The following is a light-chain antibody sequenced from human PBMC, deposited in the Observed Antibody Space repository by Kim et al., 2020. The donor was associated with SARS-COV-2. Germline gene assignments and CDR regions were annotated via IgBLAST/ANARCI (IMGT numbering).Light chain of an antibody. CDR3: LLSFSGIRV. CDR2: DTG. Sequence: PGGTVTLTGASRTAAVTPPHYAYWFQKKPGEVPRTLIFDTGSRHSWTPARFSGSLSGDKAVLTLAGAQPEDEGDYYCLLSFSGIRVFGGGTQLTVL. V-gene: IGLV7-46*01. J-gene: IGLJ3*02. CDR1: TAAVTPPHY.